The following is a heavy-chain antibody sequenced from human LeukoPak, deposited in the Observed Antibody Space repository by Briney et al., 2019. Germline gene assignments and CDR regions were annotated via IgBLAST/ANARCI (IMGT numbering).Heavy chain of an antibody. CDR3: ETTRGYSTNDAFDI. CDR2: MYHTGTS. J-gene: IGHJ3*02. CDR1: GASITTHY. Sequence: PSETLSLTCSVSGASITTHYWNWIRQSPGKGLEWIGYMYHTGTSDYNPSLQSRVTISLDTPNNKVSLTLTSVTAADTAVYYCETTRGYSTNDAFDIWGQGTRVTVSS. V-gene: IGHV4-59*11. D-gene: IGHD5-18*01.